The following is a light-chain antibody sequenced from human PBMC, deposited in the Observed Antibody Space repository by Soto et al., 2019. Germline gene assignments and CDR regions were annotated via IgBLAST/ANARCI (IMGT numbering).Light chain of an antibody. CDR2: AAS. Sequence: DIQMTQSPSSLSASVGDRVTITCRASQSISSHLNWYQQKPGKVTKLLIYAASSLHSGVPSRFSGSGSGTDFTLTISSLQPDDFATFYCQQTYRTPWTFGQGAKVEI. CDR1: QSISSH. V-gene: IGKV1-39*01. CDR3: QQTYRTPWT. J-gene: IGKJ1*01.